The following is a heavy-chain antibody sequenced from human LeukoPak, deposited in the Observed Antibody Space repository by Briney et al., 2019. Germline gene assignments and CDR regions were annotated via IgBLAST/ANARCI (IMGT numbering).Heavy chain of an antibody. D-gene: IGHD6-19*01. V-gene: IGHV3-48*03. Sequence: GGSLRLSCAASGFTFSSYEMNWVRQAPGKGLEWVSYISSSGSTIYYADSVKGRFTISRDNAKNSLYLQMNSLRAEDTAVYYCARVYSSGWFLDYRGQGTLVTVSS. CDR2: ISSSGSTI. CDR1: GFTFSSYE. J-gene: IGHJ4*02. CDR3: ARVYSSGWFLDY.